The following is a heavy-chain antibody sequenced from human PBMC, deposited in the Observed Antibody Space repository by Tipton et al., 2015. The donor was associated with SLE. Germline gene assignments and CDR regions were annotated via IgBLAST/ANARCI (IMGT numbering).Heavy chain of an antibody. D-gene: IGHD6-6*01. CDR2: ISYDGSNK. CDR3: SGQLLPLYGMDV. J-gene: IGHJ6*02. Sequence: SLRLSCAASGFTFSTYAMHWVRQAPGKGLEWVAVISYDGSNKYYADSVKGRFTISRDNSKNTLYLQMNSLRAEDTAVYYCSGQLLPLYGMDVWVQGTTVTVSS. CDR1: GFTFSTYA. V-gene: IGHV3-30*04.